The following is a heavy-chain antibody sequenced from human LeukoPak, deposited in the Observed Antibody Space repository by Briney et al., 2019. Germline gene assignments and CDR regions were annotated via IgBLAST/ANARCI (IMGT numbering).Heavy chain of an antibody. V-gene: IGHV4-4*07. Sequence: PSETLSLTCTVSGGSISSYYWSWIRQPAGKGLEWIGRIYTSGSTNYNPSLKSRVTMSVDTSKNQFSLKLSSVTAADTAVYYCAHYYDSRGVGAFDIWGQGTTVTVSS. J-gene: IGHJ3*02. D-gene: IGHD3-22*01. CDR1: GGSISSYY. CDR2: IYTSGST. CDR3: AHYYDSRGVGAFDI.